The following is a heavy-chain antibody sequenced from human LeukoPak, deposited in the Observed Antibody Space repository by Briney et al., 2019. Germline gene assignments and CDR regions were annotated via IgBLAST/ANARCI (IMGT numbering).Heavy chain of an antibody. V-gene: IGHV1-8*03. CDR3: ARGLAVVVPAAIHWFDP. J-gene: IGHJ5*02. CDR1: GYTFTSYD. CDR2: MNPNSGNT. Sequence: ASVKVSCKASGYTFTSYDINWVRQATGQGLEWMGWMNPNSGNTGYAQKFQSRVTITRNTSISTAYMELSSLRSEDTAVYYCARGLAVVVPAAIHWFDPWGQGTLVTVSS. D-gene: IGHD2-2*01.